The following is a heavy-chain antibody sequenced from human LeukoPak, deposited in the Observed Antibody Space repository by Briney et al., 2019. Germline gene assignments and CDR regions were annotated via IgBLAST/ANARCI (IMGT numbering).Heavy chain of an antibody. CDR2: IIPIFGTA. V-gene: IGHV1-69*06. CDR1: GGTFSSYA. D-gene: IGHD1-7*01. J-gene: IGHJ4*02. CDR3: ARVKYNWNSAPFDY. Sequence: ASVKVSCKASGGTFSSYAISWVRQAPGQGLEWMGGIIPIFGTANYAQKFQGRVTITADKSTSTAYMELSSLRSEDTAVYYCARVKYNWNSAPFDYWGQGTLVTVSS.